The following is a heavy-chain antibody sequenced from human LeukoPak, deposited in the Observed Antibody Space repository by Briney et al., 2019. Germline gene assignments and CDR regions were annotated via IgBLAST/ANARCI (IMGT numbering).Heavy chain of an antibody. CDR3: ARELGRFYWYFDL. D-gene: IGHD7-27*01. J-gene: IGHJ2*01. CDR1: GFTVSSNY. Sequence: PGGSLRLSCAASGFTVSSNYMSWVRQAPGKGLEWVSVIYSGGSTYYADSVKGRFTISRDNSKNTLYLQMNSLRAEDTAVYYCARELGRFYWYFDLWGRGTLVTVSS. CDR2: IYSGGST. V-gene: IGHV3-53*01.